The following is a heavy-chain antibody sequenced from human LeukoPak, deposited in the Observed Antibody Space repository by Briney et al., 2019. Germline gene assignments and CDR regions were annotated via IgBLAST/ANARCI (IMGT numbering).Heavy chain of an antibody. D-gene: IGHD5-24*01. CDR3: ARDFAKMATDHDAFDI. V-gene: IGHV3-7*01. Sequence: PGGSLRLSCAASGFTFSSYWMSWVRQAPGKGLEWVANIKQDGSEKYYVDSVKGRFTISRDNAKNSLYLQMNSLRAEDTAVYYCARDFAKMATDHDAFDIWGQGTMVTVSS. CDR1: GFTFSSYW. CDR2: IKQDGSEK. J-gene: IGHJ3*02.